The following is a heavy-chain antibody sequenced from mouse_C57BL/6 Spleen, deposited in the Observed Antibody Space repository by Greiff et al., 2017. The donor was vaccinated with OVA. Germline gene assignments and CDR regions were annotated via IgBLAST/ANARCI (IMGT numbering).Heavy chain of an antibody. CDR3: ARSPVYDYGGYFDV. J-gene: IGHJ1*03. CDR1: GYAFRSYW. V-gene: IGHV1-80*01. D-gene: IGHD2-4*01. Sequence: VQLQQSGAELVKPGASVKISCKASGYAFRSYWMNWVKQRPGKGLEWIGQIYPGDGDTNYNGKFKGKATLTADKSSSTAYMQLSSLTSEDSAVYFCARSPVYDYGGYFDVWGTGTTVTVSS. CDR2: IYPGDGDT.